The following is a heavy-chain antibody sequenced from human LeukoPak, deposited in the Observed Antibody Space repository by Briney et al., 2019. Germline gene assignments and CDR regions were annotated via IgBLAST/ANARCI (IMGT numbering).Heavy chain of an antibody. CDR1: GFTFSSYS. CDR2: ISSSSSYI. Sequence: GGSLRLSCAASGFTFSSYSMNWVRQAPGKGLEWVSSISSSSSYIYYADPVKGRFTISRDNAKNSLYLQMNSLRAEDTAVYYCARAVATVTTSRQEQLDYWGQGTLVTVSS. CDR3: ARAVATVTTSRQEQLDY. V-gene: IGHV3-21*01. J-gene: IGHJ4*02. D-gene: IGHD4-11*01.